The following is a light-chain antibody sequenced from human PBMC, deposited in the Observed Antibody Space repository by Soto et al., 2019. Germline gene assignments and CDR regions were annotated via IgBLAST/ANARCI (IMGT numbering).Light chain of an antibody. CDR1: QRISNW. V-gene: IGKV1-5*03. CDR3: QQYNSYSGT. Sequence: DIQMTQSPSTLSASVGDRVTITCRASQRISNWLAWYKQTPGKAHKLMIYNAASLESAVPSRLSGSGSGTEFTLTISSLQPDDFATYYCQQYNSYSGTLGEVTKVEIK. CDR2: NAA. J-gene: IGKJ1*01.